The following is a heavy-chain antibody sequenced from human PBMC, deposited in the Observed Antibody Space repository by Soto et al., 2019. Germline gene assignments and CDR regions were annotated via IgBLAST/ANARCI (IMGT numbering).Heavy chain of an antibody. CDR3: AGRHHRTTVVRGGYWYFVL. CDR2: IYCSGST. V-gene: IGHV4-59*08. Sequence: QVQLQESGPGLVKPSETLSLTCTVSGGSISSYYWSWIQHPPGKGLEWIGYIYCSGSTNYNPSLRSRVTISVATAKNQFSLTLSYATAADTAVYYCAGRHHRTTVVRGGYWYFVLWGRGTLVTVSS. CDR1: GGSISSYY. D-gene: IGHD4-17*01. J-gene: IGHJ2*01.